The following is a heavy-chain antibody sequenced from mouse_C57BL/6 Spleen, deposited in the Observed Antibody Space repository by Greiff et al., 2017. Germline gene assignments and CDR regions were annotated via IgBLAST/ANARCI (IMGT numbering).Heavy chain of an antibody. J-gene: IGHJ4*01. CDR2: IDPSDSYT. CDR1: GYTFTSYW. Sequence: QVQLQQPGAELVKPGASVKLSCKASGYTFTSYWMQWVKQRPGQGLEWIGEIDPSDSYTNYNQKFKGKATLTVDTSSSTAYMQLSSLTSEDSAVYYCARGEDDNAMDYWGQGTSVTVSS. CDR3: ARGEDDNAMDY. D-gene: IGHD2-12*01. V-gene: IGHV1-50*01.